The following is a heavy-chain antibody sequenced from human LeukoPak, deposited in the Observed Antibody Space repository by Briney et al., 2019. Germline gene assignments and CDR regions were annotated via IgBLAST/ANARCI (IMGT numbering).Heavy chain of an antibody. J-gene: IGHJ4*02. CDR3: ARVPRYYDYVWGSYRTLPFDY. D-gene: IGHD3-16*02. V-gene: IGHV1-24*01. CDR1: GYTLTELS. CDR2: FDPEDGET. Sequence: ASVKVSCKVSGYTLTELSMHWVRQAPGKGLEWMGGFDPEDGETIYAQKFQGRVTTTEDTSTDTAYMELSSLRSEDTAVYYCARVPRYYDYVWGSYRTLPFDYWGQGTLVTVSS.